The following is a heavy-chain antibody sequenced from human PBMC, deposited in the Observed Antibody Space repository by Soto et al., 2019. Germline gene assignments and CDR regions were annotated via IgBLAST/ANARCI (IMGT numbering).Heavy chain of an antibody. Sequence: SETLSLTCAVSGYSISSGYYWGWIRQPPGKGLEWIGSIYHSGSTYYNPSLKSRVTISVDTSKNQFSLKLSSVTAAVTAVYYCARGGGNSAYFSFDPWGQGTLVTVSA. CDR2: IYHSGST. CDR3: ARGGGNSAYFSFDP. V-gene: IGHV4-38-2*01. CDR1: GYSISSGYY. D-gene: IGHD2-21*02. J-gene: IGHJ5*02.